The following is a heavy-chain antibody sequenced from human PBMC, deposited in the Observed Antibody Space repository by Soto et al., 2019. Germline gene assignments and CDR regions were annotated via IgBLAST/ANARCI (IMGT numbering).Heavy chain of an antibody. CDR3: ATVWGTQQAFEI. CDR1: GYTLTELS. J-gene: IGHJ3*02. D-gene: IGHD3-16*01. CDR2: FDPEDGET. Sequence: ASVKVSCKASGYTLTELSMHWVRQAPGKGLEWMGGFDPEDGETIYAQKFQGRVTMTEDTSTDTAYMELSSLRSEDTAAYYCATVWGTQQAFEIWGQGTMVTVSS. V-gene: IGHV1-24*01.